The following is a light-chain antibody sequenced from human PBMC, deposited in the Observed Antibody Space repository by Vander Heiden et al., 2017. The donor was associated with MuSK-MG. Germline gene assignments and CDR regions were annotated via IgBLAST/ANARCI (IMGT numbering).Light chain of an antibody. CDR1: VLGQQH. Sequence: FDRTHTSSVSESPGQTTSITCSGHVLGQQHARWFQQKPGQAPLLLIYKDSERPSVIPERFSGSSSGTTITLTISGAQVEDEAEYYCYCATDNYLGLFGGGTKLTVL. CDR2: KDS. CDR3: YCATDNYLGL. V-gene: IGLV3-27*01. J-gene: IGLJ2*01.